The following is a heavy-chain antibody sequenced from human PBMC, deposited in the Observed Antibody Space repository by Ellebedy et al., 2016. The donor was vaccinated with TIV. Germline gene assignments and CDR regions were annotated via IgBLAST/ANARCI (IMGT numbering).Heavy chain of an antibody. J-gene: IGHJ4*02. CDR2: IWSDGTNK. Sequence: GESLKISCVASGFTFSSYGIHWIRQAPGRGLEWVALIWSDGTNKFYADSVKGRFTISRDNSKNTLFLQMNSLRAEDTAVYYCARAPFNWNYFDYWGQGTLVTVSS. CDR1: GFTFSSYG. CDR3: ARAPFNWNYFDY. D-gene: IGHD1-20*01. V-gene: IGHV3-33*01.